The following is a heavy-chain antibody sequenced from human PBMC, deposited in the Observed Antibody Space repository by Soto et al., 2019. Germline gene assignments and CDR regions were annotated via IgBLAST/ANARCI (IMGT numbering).Heavy chain of an antibody. D-gene: IGHD2-15*01. J-gene: IGHJ3*02. CDR1: GFTFSNYA. CDR3: ARGPQRWWFALDI. CDR2: ISYDGSNK. Sequence: LRLSCVASGFTFSNYAMHWVRQAPGKGLEWVAVISYDGSNKYYADSVKGRLNISRDNSKNTLYLQKNSLRAEDTAVYYCARGPQRWWFALDIWGQGTMVTVSS. V-gene: IGHV3-30-3*01.